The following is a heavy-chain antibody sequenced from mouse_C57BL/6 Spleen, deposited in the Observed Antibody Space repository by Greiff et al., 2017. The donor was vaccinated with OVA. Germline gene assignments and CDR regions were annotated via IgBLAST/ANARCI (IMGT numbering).Heavy chain of an antibody. J-gene: IGHJ4*01. D-gene: IGHD1-1*01. CDR3: ARSVYYGSSRTYYYAMDY. V-gene: IGHV5-17*01. Sequence: EVQRVESGGGLVKPGGSLKLSCAASGFTFSDYGMHWVRQAPEKGLEWVAYISSGSSTIYYADTVKGRFTISRDNAKNTLFLQMTSLRSEDTAMYYCARSVYYGSSRTYYYAMDYWGQGTSVTVSS. CDR2: ISSGSSTI. CDR1: GFTFSDYG.